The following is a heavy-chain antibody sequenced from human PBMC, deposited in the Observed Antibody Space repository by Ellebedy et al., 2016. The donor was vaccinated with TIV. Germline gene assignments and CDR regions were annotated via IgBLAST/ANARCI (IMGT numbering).Heavy chain of an antibody. Sequence: GSLRLSXAVYGGSFSGYFWSWLRQPPGKGLEWIGEINHRGRTNYNPSLKSRVTISVDMSKNQFSMKLSSVTAADTAVYYCAFSATSSLHDYWGQGTLVTVSS. V-gene: IGHV4-34*01. D-gene: IGHD2-2*01. CDR2: INHRGRT. CDR1: GGSFSGYF. J-gene: IGHJ4*02. CDR3: AFSATSSLHDY.